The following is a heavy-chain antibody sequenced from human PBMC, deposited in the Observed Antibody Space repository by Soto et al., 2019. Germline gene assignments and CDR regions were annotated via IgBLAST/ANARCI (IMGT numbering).Heavy chain of an antibody. Sequence: QITLNESGPTQVKPRQTLTLTCTFSGFSLTTSGVGVGWIRQSPGKAPEWLALIYWDDDKSYSTSLKSRLTITKDTSKNQVVLTMADLDPADTATYYCAHRVLRTVFGLVTTTAIYFEFWGQGTPVAVSS. D-gene: IGHD3-3*01. J-gene: IGHJ4*02. CDR1: GFSLTTSGVG. CDR2: IYWDDDK. V-gene: IGHV2-5*02. CDR3: AHRVLRTVFGLVTTTAIYFEF.